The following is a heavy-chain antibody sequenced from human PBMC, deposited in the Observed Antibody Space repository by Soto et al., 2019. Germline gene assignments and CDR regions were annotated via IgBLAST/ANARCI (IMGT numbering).Heavy chain of an antibody. V-gene: IGHV4-30-4*01. Sequence: SETLSLTCTVSGGSTSSDNYWSWIRQPPGRGLEWIGHIYYSGNTDYNPSLKSRLAISIDTSKKQFSLKLSSVTAADTAVYFCAREGGESSDGLYYFDSWGQGSLVTVSS. J-gene: IGHJ4*02. CDR2: IYYSGNT. D-gene: IGHD3-16*01. CDR1: GGSTSSDNY. CDR3: AREGGESSDGLYYFDS.